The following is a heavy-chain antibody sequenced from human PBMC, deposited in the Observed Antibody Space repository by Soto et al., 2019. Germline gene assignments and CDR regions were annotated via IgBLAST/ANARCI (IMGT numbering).Heavy chain of an antibody. Sequence: SETLSLTCAVYDGYFRCYYWSWIRQKPGKGLEWIGEINHSGSTNYNPSLKSRVTISVDTSKNQFSLKLSSVTAADTAVYYCARAQGRITIFGVVNPSPDYWGQGTLVTVSS. J-gene: IGHJ4*02. D-gene: IGHD3-3*01. CDR1: DGYFRCYY. V-gene: IGHV4-34*01. CDR3: ARAQGRITIFGVVNPSPDY. CDR2: INHSGST.